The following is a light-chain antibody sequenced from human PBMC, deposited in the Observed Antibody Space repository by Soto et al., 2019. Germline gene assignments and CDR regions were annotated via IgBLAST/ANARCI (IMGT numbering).Light chain of an antibody. CDR1: SSDVGFYNY. CDR3: RSYRSSSTLYV. V-gene: IGLV2-14*01. J-gene: IGLJ1*01. CDR2: EVS. Sequence: QSALTQPASVSGSPGQSITISCTGTSSDVGFYNYVSWYQQHPGKAPKLMIYEVSNRPSGVSNRFSGSKSGNTASLTISGLQAEDEADYYCRSYRSSSTLYVFGTGTKLTVL.